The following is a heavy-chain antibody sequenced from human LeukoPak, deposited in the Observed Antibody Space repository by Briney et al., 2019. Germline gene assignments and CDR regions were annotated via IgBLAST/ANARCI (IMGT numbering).Heavy chain of an antibody. CDR2: IKPSSGDT. CDR1: GYTFTGDQ. Sequence: ASVKVSCKASGYTFTGDQIYWLRQAPGQGLEGVGWIKPSSGDTLYEQKFQGRVTMTRDESISSAYMELSSLRSDDTAVYYCARKSAGFLTAWGQGTLVTVSS. V-gene: IGHV1-2*02. CDR3: ARKSAGFLTA. D-gene: IGHD2/OR15-2a*01. J-gene: IGHJ5*02.